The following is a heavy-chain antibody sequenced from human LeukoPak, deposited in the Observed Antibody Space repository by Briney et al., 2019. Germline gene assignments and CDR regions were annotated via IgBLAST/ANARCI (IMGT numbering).Heavy chain of an antibody. Sequence: SETLSLTCIVSGGSISSSSYYWGWIRQPPGKGLEWFGSIYYSGSTYYNPSFKSRVTISVETSKNRFSLTLSSVTAADTAVYYCARHKGAQYFDYWGQGSLVTVSS. J-gene: IGHJ4*02. CDR3: ARHKGAQYFDY. D-gene: IGHD2/OR15-2a*01. CDR1: GGSISSSSYY. CDR2: IYYSGST. V-gene: IGHV4-39*01.